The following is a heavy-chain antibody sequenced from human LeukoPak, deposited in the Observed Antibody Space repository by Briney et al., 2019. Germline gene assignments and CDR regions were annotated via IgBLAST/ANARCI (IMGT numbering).Heavy chain of an antibody. J-gene: IGHJ4*02. Sequence: GGSLRLSCAASGFTFSSYWMHWVRQAPGKGLEWVANIKQDGSEKYYVDSVKGRFTISRDNAKNSLYLQMNSLRAEDTAVYYCAREDGFGDFDYWGQGTLVTVSS. D-gene: IGHD3-10*01. V-gene: IGHV3-7*03. CDR3: AREDGFGDFDY. CDR2: IKQDGSEK. CDR1: GFTFSSYW.